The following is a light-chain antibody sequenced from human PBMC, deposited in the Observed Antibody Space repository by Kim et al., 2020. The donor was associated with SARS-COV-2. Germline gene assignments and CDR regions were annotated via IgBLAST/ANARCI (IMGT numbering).Light chain of an antibody. Sequence: DIQMTQSPSSLSASVGDRVTITCRANHYISTYLNWYQQKPGQAPKLLIYAASNLQSGVQSRFSGGGSGTDFTLTISSLQPEDFATYSCQQTYSTPLTFGGGTKVDIK. CDR2: AAS. V-gene: IGKV1-39*01. J-gene: IGKJ4*01. CDR1: HYISTY. CDR3: QQTYSTPLT.